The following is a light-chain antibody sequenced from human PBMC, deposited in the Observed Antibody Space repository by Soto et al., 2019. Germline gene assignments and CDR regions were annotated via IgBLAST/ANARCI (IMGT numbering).Light chain of an antibody. Sequence: PVLTQPPSASGTPGQRVTISCSGSSSNIGSNYVYWYQQLQGTAPKLLIYRNNQRPSGVPDRFSGSKSGTSASLAISGLLSEDEADYYCAAWDDSLSVVVFGGGTKLTVL. V-gene: IGLV1-47*01. J-gene: IGLJ2*01. CDR2: RNN. CDR1: SSNIGSNY. CDR3: AAWDDSLSVVV.